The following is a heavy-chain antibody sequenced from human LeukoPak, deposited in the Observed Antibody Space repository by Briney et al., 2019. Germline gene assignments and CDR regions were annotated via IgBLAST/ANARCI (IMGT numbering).Heavy chain of an antibody. CDR1: GGSISSGGYY. D-gene: IGHD6-19*01. Sequence: PSQTLSLTCTVSGGSISSGGYYWSRIRQPAGKGLEWIGRIYTSESTNYNPSLKSRVTMSVDTSKNQFSLKVTSVTAADTAVYYCARAHIYSSGWFFDRWGQGTLVTVSS. V-gene: IGHV4-61*02. CDR3: ARAHIYSSGWFFDR. CDR2: IYTSEST. J-gene: IGHJ4*02.